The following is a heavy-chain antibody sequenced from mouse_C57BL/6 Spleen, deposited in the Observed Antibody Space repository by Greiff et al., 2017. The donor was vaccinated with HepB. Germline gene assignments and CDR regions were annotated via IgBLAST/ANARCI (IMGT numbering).Heavy chain of an antibody. Sequence: VQRVESGPELVKPGASVKISCKASGYAFSSSWMNWVKQRPGKGLEWIGRIYPGDGDTNYNGKFKGKATLTADKSSSTAYMQLSSLTSEDSAVYFCARSLLLDVWGTGTTVTVSS. CDR2: IYPGDGDT. CDR3: ARSLLLDV. D-gene: IGHD1-1*01. V-gene: IGHV1-82*01. CDR1: GYAFSSSW. J-gene: IGHJ1*03.